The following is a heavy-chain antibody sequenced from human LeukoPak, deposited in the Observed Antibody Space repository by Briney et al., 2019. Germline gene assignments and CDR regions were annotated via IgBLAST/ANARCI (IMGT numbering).Heavy chain of an antibody. V-gene: IGHV4-59*01. D-gene: IGHD3-3*01. Sequence: PSETLSLTCTVSGGSISSYYWSWIRQPPGKGLEWIGYIYYSGSTNYNPSLKSRVTISVDTSENQFSLKLSSVTAADTAVYYCARGDTYYDFWSGYHTYYYYYMDVWGKGTTVTVSS. CDR3: ARGDTYYDFWSGYHTYYYYYMDV. CDR2: IYYSGST. J-gene: IGHJ6*03. CDR1: GGSISSYY.